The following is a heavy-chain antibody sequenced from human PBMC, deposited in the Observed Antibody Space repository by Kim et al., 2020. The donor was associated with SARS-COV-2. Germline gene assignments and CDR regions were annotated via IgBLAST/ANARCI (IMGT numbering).Heavy chain of an antibody. V-gene: IGHV3-21*01. D-gene: IGHD5-12*01. CDR2: ITSSSSYI. CDR3: ARGRDSGYDYVFDY. J-gene: IGHJ4*02. CDR1: GFTFSFYG. Sequence: GGSLRLSCAASGFTFSFYGMNWVRQAPGKGLEWVSSITSSSSYIYYADSVKGRFTISRDNAKNSLYLQMNSLRAEDTAVYYCARGRDSGYDYVFDYWGQGTLVTVSS.